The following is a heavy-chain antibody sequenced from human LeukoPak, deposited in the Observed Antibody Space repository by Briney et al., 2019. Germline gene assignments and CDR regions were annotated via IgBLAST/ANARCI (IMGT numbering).Heavy chain of an antibody. Sequence: GGSLRLSCAASGFTVSSKYMSWVRQAPGKGLEWVSAISGSGSATYYAGSVKGRFTISRDNSKNMLYLQMNGLRADDTAVYYCAKDPYVVSLDYWGQGTLVTVSS. V-gene: IGHV3-23*01. D-gene: IGHD3-16*02. J-gene: IGHJ4*02. CDR1: GFTVSSKY. CDR2: ISGSGSAT. CDR3: AKDPYVVSLDY.